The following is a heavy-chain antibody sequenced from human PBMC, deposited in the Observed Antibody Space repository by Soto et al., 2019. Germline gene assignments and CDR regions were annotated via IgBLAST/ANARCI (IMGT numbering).Heavy chain of an antibody. V-gene: IGHV1-69*02. J-gene: IGHJ5*02. CDR3: VVSGYEYNWFDP. CDR2: IIPILGIA. CDR1: GGTFSSYT. D-gene: IGHD3-3*01. Sequence: GASVKVSCKASGGTFSSYTISWVRQAPGQGLEWMGRIIPILGIANYAQKFQGRVTITADKSTSTAYMELSSLRSGDTAVYYCVVSGYEYNWFDPWGQGTLVTVSS.